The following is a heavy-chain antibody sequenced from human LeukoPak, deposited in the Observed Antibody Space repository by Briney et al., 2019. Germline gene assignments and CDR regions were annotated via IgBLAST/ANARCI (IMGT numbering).Heavy chain of an antibody. Sequence: PGRSLRLSCAASGFTFSSYAMHWVRQAPGKGLEWVAVISYDGSNKYYADSVKGRFTISRDNSKNTLYLQMNSLRAEDTAVYYCARDQDNRNLNWFDPGGQGTLVTVSS. V-gene: IGHV3-30-3*01. CDR1: GFTFSSYA. CDR3: ARDQDNRNLNWFDP. J-gene: IGHJ5*02. CDR2: ISYDGSNK. D-gene: IGHD1-14*01.